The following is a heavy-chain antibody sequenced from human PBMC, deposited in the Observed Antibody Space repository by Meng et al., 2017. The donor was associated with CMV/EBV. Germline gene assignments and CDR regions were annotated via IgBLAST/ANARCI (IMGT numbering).Heavy chain of an antibody. CDR1: GYTFTGYY. V-gene: IGHV1-2*02. CDR2: INPNSGGT. J-gene: IGHJ6*02. D-gene: IGHD6-6*01. Sequence: ASVKVSCKASGYTFTGYYMHWVRQAPGQGLEWMGWINPNSGGTNYAQKFQGRVTMTRDTSISTAYMELSRLRSDDTAVYYCVSDNLYSSSPYYGMDVWGQGTTVPSP. CDR3: VSDNLYSSSPYYGMDV.